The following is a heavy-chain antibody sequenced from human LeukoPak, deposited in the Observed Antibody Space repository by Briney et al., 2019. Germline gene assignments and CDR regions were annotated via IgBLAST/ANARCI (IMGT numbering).Heavy chain of an antibody. V-gene: IGHV4-34*01. CDR2: INHSGST. J-gene: IGHJ6*02. CDR1: GGSFSGYY. Sequence: SETLSLTCAVYGGSFSGYYWSWIRQPPGKGLEWIGEINHSGSTNYNPSLKSRVTISVDTSKNQFSLKLSSVTAADTAVYYCARTHDSSGYYRYYYYYGMDVWGQGTTVTVSS. CDR3: ARTHDSSGYYRYYYYYGMDV. D-gene: IGHD3-22*01.